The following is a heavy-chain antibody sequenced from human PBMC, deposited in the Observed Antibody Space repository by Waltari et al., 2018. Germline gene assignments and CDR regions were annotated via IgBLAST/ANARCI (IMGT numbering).Heavy chain of an antibody. CDR1: GFTFSSYA. V-gene: IGHV3-23*01. CDR2: ISGSGGST. Sequence: EVQLLESGGGLVQPGGSLRLSCAASGFTFSSYAMSWVRLAPGKGLEWVSAISGSGGSTYYADSVKGRFTISRDNSKNTLYLQMNSLRAEDTAVYYCARSYDFWSGYIDYWGQGTLVTVSS. D-gene: IGHD3-3*01. J-gene: IGHJ4*02. CDR3: ARSYDFWSGYIDY.